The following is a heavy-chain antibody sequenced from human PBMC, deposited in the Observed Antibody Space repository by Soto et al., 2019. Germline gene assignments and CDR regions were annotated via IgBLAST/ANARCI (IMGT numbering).Heavy chain of an antibody. Sequence: GGSLRLSCAASGFTFSSYAMSWVRQAPGKGLEWVSAISGSGGSTYYADSVKGRFTISRDNSKNTLYLQMNSLRAEDTAVYYCAQSVHNYGDFWSRPFDYWGQGTLVTVSS. CDR2: ISGSGGST. CDR1: GFTFSSYA. D-gene: IGHD3-3*01. CDR3: AQSVHNYGDFWSRPFDY. J-gene: IGHJ4*02. V-gene: IGHV3-23*01.